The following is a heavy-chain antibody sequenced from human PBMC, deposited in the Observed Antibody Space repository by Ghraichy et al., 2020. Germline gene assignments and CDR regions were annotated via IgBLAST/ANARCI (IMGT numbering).Heavy chain of an antibody. V-gene: IGHV3-48*02. CDR1: GFTFSSYS. Sequence: GGSLRLSCAASGFTFSSYSMNWVRQAPGKGLEWVSYISSSSSTIYYADSVKGRFTISRDNAKNSLYLQMNSLRDEDTAVYYCARDAFGGVIVMGPFDYWGQGTLVTVSS. D-gene: IGHD3-16*02. J-gene: IGHJ4*02. CDR2: ISSSSSTI. CDR3: ARDAFGGVIVMGPFDY.